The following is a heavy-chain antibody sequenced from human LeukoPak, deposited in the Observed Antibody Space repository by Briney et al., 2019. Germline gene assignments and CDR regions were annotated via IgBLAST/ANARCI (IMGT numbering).Heavy chain of an antibody. CDR2: IHTSGTS. V-gene: IGHV4-4*07. CDR3: ASFSFSGHSWYPEDS. CDR1: GGSINNYF. D-gene: IGHD2-15*01. Sequence: SETLSLTCTVSGGSINNYFWSWIRQPAGKGLEWLGRIHTSGTSNYNPSLKSRVTMSLDTSNNRFSLRLTSVTAADTALYYCASFSFSGHSWYPEDSWGQGTLVTVSS. J-gene: IGHJ4*02.